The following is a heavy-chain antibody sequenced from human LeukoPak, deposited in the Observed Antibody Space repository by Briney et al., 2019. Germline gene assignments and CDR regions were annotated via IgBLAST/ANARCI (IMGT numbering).Heavy chain of an antibody. D-gene: IGHD2-15*01. J-gene: IGHJ3*02. CDR1: GFPFSSYA. CDR2: IKSKTDGGTT. V-gene: IGHV3-15*01. CDR3: TTEDYCSGGSCYSHAFGI. Sequence: PGGSLRLSCAASGFPFSSYAMTWVRQAPGKGLEWVGRIKSKTDGGTTDYAAPVKGRFTISRDDSKNTLYLQMNSLKTEDTAVYYCTTEDYCSGGSCYSHAFGIWGQGTMVTVSS.